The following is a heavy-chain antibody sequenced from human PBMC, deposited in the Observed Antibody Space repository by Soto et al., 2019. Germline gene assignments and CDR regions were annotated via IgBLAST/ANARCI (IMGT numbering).Heavy chain of an antibody. CDR3: AGDGLDYGDVLDAFDI. CDR1: GYTFTGYY. CDR2: INPNSGGT. Sequence: GASVKVSCKASGYTFTGYYMHWVRQAPGQGLEWMGWINPNSGGTNYAQKFQGWVTMTRDTSISTAYMELSRLRSDDTAVYYCAGDGLDYGDVLDAFDIWGQGTMVTVSS. J-gene: IGHJ3*02. D-gene: IGHD4-17*01. V-gene: IGHV1-2*04.